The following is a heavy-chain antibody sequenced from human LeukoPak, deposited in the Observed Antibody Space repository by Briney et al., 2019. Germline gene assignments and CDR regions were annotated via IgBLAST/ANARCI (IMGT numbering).Heavy chain of an antibody. CDR3: ASLAIIVPPEGGVSRNDY. CDR1: VYTFTAYY. V-gene: IGHV1-2*02. J-gene: IGHJ4*02. D-gene: IGHD3-16*01. CDR2: INPNSGGT. Sequence: ASVNVSCKSSVYTFTAYYMHWVRQAPGQGLEWMGCINPNSGGTNSAQNFQGRVSLTRDTSISTAYMELSRLRSDDTAVYYCASLAIIVPPEGGVSRNDYWGQGTLVTVSS.